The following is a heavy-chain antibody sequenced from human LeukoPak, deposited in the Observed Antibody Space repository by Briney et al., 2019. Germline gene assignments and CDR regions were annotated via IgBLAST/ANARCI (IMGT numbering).Heavy chain of an antibody. J-gene: IGHJ4*02. D-gene: IGHD6-6*01. CDR2: INPNSGGT. CDR1: GYTFTGYY. Sequence: ASVKVSCKASGYTFTGYYMHWVRQAPGQGLEWMGRINPNSGGTNYAQKFQGRVTMTRDTSISTAYMELSRLRSDDTAVYYCARGYSSSPGPGYWGQGTLVTVSS. V-gene: IGHV1-2*06. CDR3: ARGYSSSPGPGY.